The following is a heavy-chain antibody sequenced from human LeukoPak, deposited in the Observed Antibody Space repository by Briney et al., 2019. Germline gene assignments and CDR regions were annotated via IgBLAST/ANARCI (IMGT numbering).Heavy chain of an antibody. D-gene: IGHD2-2*01. J-gene: IGHJ4*02. CDR3: ATDPYCSSTSCRQFDY. Sequence: ASVKVSCKASGYTFTSYDINWVRQATGQGLEWMGWMNPNSGNTGYAQKFQGRVTMTRNTSISTAYMELSSLRSEDTAVYYCATDPYCSSTSCRQFDYWGQGTLVTVSS. CDR1: GYTFTSYD. V-gene: IGHV1-8*01. CDR2: MNPNSGNT.